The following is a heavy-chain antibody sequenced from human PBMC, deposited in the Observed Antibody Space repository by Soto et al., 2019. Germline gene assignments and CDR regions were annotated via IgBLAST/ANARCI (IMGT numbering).Heavy chain of an antibody. Sequence: EVQLLESGGGLAQPGGSLRLSCAGSGFTFSTLAFTWVRQAPGKGLEWVSGIGGSGADTYTADSVKGRFTIARDNSKNTLSLQMTSLRAEDAAVYYCAHFHFSGTHFIPGVYWGHGTLVTVSS. CDR3: AHFHFSGTHFIPGVY. V-gene: IGHV3-23*01. CDR2: IGGSGADT. D-gene: IGHD3-10*01. J-gene: IGHJ4*01. CDR1: GFTFSTLA.